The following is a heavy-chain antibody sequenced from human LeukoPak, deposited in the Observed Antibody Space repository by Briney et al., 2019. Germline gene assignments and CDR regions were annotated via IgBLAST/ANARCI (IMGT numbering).Heavy chain of an antibody. CDR2: IYSGGST. CDR1: GFTVRSKQ. CDR3: ARDLRQAGWVFDY. Sequence: GSLRLSCAASGFTVRSKQLSWVRQAPGKGLEWVSVIYSGGSTYYADSVKGRFTISRDNSKNTLYLQMNSLRAEDTAVYYCARDLRQAGWVFDYWGQGTLVTVSS. J-gene: IGHJ4*02. D-gene: IGHD6-19*01. V-gene: IGHV3-53*01.